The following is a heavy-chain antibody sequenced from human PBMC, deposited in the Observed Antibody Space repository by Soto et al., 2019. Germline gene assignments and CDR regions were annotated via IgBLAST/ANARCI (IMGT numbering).Heavy chain of an antibody. CDR1: DGSVSSGNYY. Sequence: QVQLQESGPGLVKPSETLSLTCTVSDGSVSSGNYYWSWIRQPPGKGLEWIGFIYYTGSTSYNPSLKSRVTISIDTSKNQFSLKLTSVTAADTAVYYCASALYCSGGSCSFDPWGQGTLVTVSS. CDR2: IYYTGST. J-gene: IGHJ5*02. D-gene: IGHD2-15*01. V-gene: IGHV4-61*01. CDR3: ASALYCSGGSCSFDP.